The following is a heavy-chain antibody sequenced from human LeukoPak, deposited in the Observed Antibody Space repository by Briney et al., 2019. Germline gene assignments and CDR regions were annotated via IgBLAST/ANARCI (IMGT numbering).Heavy chain of an antibody. CDR2: IIPIFGTA. V-gene: IGHV1-69*13. CDR1: GYTFTGYY. CDR3: ARERGDGSGSYYLWFDP. D-gene: IGHD3-10*01. J-gene: IGHJ5*02. Sequence: SVKVSCKASGYTFTGYYMHWVRQAPGQGLEWMGGIIPIFGTANYAQKFQGRVTITADESTSTAYMELSSLRSEDTAVYYCARERGDGSGSYYLWFDPWGQGTLVTVSS.